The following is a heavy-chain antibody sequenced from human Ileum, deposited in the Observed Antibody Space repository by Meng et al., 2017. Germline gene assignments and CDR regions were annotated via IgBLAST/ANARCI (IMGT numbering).Heavy chain of an antibody. Sequence: QPCRARLLTPSETLSLTCVVYGWTCSGYYWSWIRQPPGKGLEWIGEINHSGGTNYNPSLKCRVTISVDTSKNQFSLKLSSVTAADTAVYYCARTSGWFYYWGQGTLVTVSS. J-gene: IGHJ4*02. CDR2: INHSGGT. CDR3: ARTSGWFYY. CDR1: GWTCSGYY. V-gene: IGHV4-34*01. D-gene: IGHD6-19*01.